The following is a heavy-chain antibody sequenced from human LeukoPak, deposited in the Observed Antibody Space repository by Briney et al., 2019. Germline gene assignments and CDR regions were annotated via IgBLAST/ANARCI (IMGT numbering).Heavy chain of an antibody. Sequence: LGESLRLSCAASGFIFSDYVMIWVRQAPGKGLEWVSGITASGDRTYYADSVKGRFTMSRDNSKNTVYLQMNSLRVDDTAVYYCARRDIVVVVSASDYWGQGTLVTVSS. D-gene: IGHD2-15*01. V-gene: IGHV3-23*01. J-gene: IGHJ4*02. CDR3: ARRDIVVVVSASDY. CDR1: GFIFSDYV. CDR2: ITASGDRT.